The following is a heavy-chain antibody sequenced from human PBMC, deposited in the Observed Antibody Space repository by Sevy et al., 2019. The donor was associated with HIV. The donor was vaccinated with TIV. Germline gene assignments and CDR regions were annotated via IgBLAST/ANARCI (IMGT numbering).Heavy chain of an antibody. CDR3: ARDLPPSATTVSHFDY. CDR2: ISSSSSYI. V-gene: IGHV3-21*01. J-gene: IGHJ4*02. D-gene: IGHD4-17*01. Sequence: GGSLRLSCAASGFTFSSYSMNWVRQAPGKGLEWVSSISSSSSYIYYADSVKGRFTISRDNAKNSLFLQMNSLRAEDTALYYCARDLPPSATTVSHFDYWGPGTLVTVSS. CDR1: GFTFSSYS.